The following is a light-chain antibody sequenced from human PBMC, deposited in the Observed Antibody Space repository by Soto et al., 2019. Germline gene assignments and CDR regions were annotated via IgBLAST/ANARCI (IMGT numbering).Light chain of an antibody. V-gene: IGKV4-1*01. Sequence: DIVMTQSPDSLPVSLGERATINCKSSQSVLYTSNNKKYLAWFQQKPGQPPRLLIYWASTRGSGVPDRFSGSGSGSDFNLTISSLQAEDVAVYSCQQYYSAPGTLGQGTRVEIK. J-gene: IGKJ1*01. CDR2: WAS. CDR3: QQYYSAPGT. CDR1: QSVLYTSNNKKY.